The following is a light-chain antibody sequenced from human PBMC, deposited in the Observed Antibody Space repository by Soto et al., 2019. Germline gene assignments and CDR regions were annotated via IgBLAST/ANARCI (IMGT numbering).Light chain of an antibody. V-gene: IGKV3-11*01. Sequence: EIVLTQSPATLSLSPGERATLSCRASQSVSSYLAWYQQKPDQAPRLLIYDASNRATGIPARFSGSGSGTDFTLTISSLEPEDFAVYYCQQRSNWLTFGGGTKVDNK. CDR1: QSVSSY. J-gene: IGKJ4*01. CDR3: QQRSNWLT. CDR2: DAS.